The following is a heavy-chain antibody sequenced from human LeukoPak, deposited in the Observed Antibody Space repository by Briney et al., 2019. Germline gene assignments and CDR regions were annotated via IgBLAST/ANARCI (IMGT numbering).Heavy chain of an antibody. D-gene: IGHD3-10*01. CDR1: GGSISSNY. J-gene: IGHJ4*02. V-gene: IGHV4-59*12. Sequence: SETLSLTCTVSGGSISSNYWSWIRQPPGKELEWIGYIFYSGTTTYNPSLKSRVTISVDTSKNQFSLKLSSVTAADTAVYYCARVSLVRGAPDYYFDYWGQGTLVTVSS. CDR3: ARVSLVRGAPDYYFDY. CDR2: IFYSGTT.